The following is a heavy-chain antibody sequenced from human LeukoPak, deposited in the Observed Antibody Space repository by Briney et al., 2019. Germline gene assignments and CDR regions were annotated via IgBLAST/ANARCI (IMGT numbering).Heavy chain of an antibody. CDR2: IYYSGST. CDR3: ASLRDGYTRYDY. Sequence: SETLSLTCTVSGGSISSYYWSWIRQPPGKGLEWIGYIYYSGSTNYNPSLKSRVTISVDTSKNRFSLKLSSVTAADTAVYYCASLRDGYTRYDYWGQGTLVTVSS. CDR1: GGSISSYY. D-gene: IGHD5-24*01. V-gene: IGHV4-59*01. J-gene: IGHJ4*02.